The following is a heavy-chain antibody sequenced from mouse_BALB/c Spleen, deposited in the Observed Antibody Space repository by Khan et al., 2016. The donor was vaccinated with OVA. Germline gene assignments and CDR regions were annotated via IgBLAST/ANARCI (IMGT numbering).Heavy chain of an antibody. V-gene: IGHV1-5*01. J-gene: IGHJ3*01. D-gene: IGHD1-3*01. CDR3: AREGYSSFAY. CDR1: GYSFTSYL. Sequence: EVQLQQSGTVLARPGASVKMSCKASGYSFTSYLIHWVKQRPGQGLEWIGDIYPGNSDTTYNQKFKDKAKLTAGTSANTAYMELSSLTNADSAVYYCAREGYSSFAYWGEGTLVTVSA. CDR2: IYPGNSDT.